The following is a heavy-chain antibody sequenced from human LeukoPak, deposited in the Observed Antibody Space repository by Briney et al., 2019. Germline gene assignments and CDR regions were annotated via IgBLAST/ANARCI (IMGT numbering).Heavy chain of an antibody. D-gene: IGHD4-17*01. J-gene: IGHJ2*01. CDR3: ARADYEERYNWYFDL. CDR1: GGTFISYA. CDR2: IIPIFGTA. Sequence: ASVKVSCKASGGTFISYAISWVRQAPGQGLEWMGGIIPIFGTANYAQKFQGRVTITADESTSTAYMELSSLRSEDTAVYYCARADYEERYNWYFDLWGRGTLVTVSS. V-gene: IGHV1-69*13.